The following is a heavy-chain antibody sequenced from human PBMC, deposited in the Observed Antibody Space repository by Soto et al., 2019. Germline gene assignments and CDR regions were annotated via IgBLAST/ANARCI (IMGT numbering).Heavy chain of an antibody. V-gene: IGHV4-30-4*01. D-gene: IGHD3-16*01. J-gene: IGHJ4*02. CDR1: GGTINTGDYF. Sequence: SDTLSPTCSVSGGTINTGDYFWSEIRQPPGKGLEWIGSIVYTGTTYYSPSLKSRASMSTDTSKNLISLRLRSLTAADTAVYFCAGVKATFYRHYDFDYWGQGTPVTVSS. CDR3: AGVKATFYRHYDFDY. CDR2: IVYTGTT.